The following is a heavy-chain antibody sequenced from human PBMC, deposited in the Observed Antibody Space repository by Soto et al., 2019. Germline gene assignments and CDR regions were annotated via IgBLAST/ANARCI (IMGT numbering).Heavy chain of an antibody. CDR1: GFTFDDYA. V-gene: IGHV3-9*01. Sequence: GGSLRLSCAASGFTFDDYAMHWVRQAPGKGLEWVSGISWNSGSIGYADSVKGRFTISRDNAKNSLYLQMNSLRAEDTALYYCAKDIFGGSTSWYYFDYWGQGTLVTVSS. CDR3: AKDIFGGSTSWYYFDY. J-gene: IGHJ4*02. CDR2: ISWNSGSI. D-gene: IGHD2-2*01.